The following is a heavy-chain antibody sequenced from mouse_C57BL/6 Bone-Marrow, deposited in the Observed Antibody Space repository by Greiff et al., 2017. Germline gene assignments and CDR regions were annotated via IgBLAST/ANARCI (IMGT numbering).Heavy chain of an antibody. CDR2: IDPENGDT. D-gene: IGHD2-5*01. CDR1: GFNIKDDY. V-gene: IGHV14-4*01. Sequence: VQLKQSGAELVRPGASVKLSCTASGFNIKDDYMHWVKQRPEQGLEWIGWIDPENGDTEYASKFQGKATITADTSSNTAYLQLSSLTSEDTAVYYCTVQDYSNYEGDYWGQGTTLTVSS. CDR3: TVQDYSNYEGDY. J-gene: IGHJ2*01.